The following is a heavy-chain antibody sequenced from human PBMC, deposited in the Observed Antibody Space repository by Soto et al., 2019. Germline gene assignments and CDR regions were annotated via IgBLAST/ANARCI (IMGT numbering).Heavy chain of an antibody. V-gene: IGHV1-69*13. CDR3: ARDPRGGYYTIFDY. D-gene: IGHD3-3*01. CDR1: GGTFSSYA. Sequence: SVKVSCKASGGTFSSYAISWVRQAPGQGLEWMGGIIPIFGTANYAQKFQGRVTITADESTSTAYMELSSLRSEDTAVYYCARDPRGGYYTIFDYWGQGTLVTVSS. J-gene: IGHJ4*02. CDR2: IIPIFGTA.